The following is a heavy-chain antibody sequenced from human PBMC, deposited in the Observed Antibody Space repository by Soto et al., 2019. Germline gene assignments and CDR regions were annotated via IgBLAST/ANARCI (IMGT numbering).Heavy chain of an antibody. V-gene: IGHV4-34*01. D-gene: IGHD3-10*01. J-gene: IGHJ3*02. CDR2: INHSGST. CDR1: GGSFSGYY. Sequence: SETLSLTCAVYGGSFSGYYWSWIRQPPGKGLEWIGEINHSGSTNYNPSLKSRVTISVDTSKNQFSLKLSSVTAADTAVYYCARGFITMVRGTPTSDAFDIWGQGTMVTVS. CDR3: ARGFITMVRGTPTSDAFDI.